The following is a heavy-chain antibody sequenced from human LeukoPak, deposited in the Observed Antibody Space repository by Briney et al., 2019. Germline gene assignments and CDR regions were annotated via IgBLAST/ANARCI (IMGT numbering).Heavy chain of an antibody. CDR1: GFTFSSYA. Sequence: GGSLRLSCAASGFTFSSYAMAWVRQAPGKGLEWVSTIGSSAGTTLYADSVKGRFTISRDNSKNTLYLQMNSLRAEDTAVYYCARRGGSYSMDYWGQGTLVTVSS. D-gene: IGHD1-26*01. J-gene: IGHJ4*02. V-gene: IGHV3-23*01. CDR3: ARRGGSYSMDY. CDR2: IGSSAGTT.